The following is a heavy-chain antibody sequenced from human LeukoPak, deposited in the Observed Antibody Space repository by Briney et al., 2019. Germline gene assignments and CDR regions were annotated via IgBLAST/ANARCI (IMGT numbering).Heavy chain of an antibody. CDR2: ISYDGSNK. Sequence: GESLKISCKGSGFTFSSYGMHWVRQAPGKGLEWVAAISYDGSNKYYADSVKGRFTISRDNSKNTLYLQMNSLRAEDTAMYYCAKDGFDYWGQGTLVTVSS. J-gene: IGHJ4*02. V-gene: IGHV3-30*18. CDR3: AKDGFDY. CDR1: GFTFSSYG.